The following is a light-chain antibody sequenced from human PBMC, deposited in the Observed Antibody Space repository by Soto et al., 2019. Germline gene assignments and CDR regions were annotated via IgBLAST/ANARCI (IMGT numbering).Light chain of an antibody. CDR3: AAWHDGLSVWV. CDR2: SNN. V-gene: IGLV1-47*01. Sequence: QSVLTQPPSASGTPGQRVTISCSASSSNIGRNYVYWYQQLPGTAPKLLIYSNNQRPSGVPGRFSASKSGASASLAISGLRSEDEAAYYCAAWHDGLSVWVFGGGTKVTVL. CDR1: SSNIGRNY. J-gene: IGLJ3*02.